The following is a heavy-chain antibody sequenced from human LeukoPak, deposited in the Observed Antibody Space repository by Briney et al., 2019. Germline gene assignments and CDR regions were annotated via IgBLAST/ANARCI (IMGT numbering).Heavy chain of an antibody. D-gene: IGHD3-22*01. Sequence: ASVKVSCKASGGTFSSYAISWVRQAPGQGLEWMGGIIPIFGTANYAQKFQSRVTITADESTSTAYMELSSLRSEDTAVYYCARGAISASTVVVITAYFDYWGQGTLVTVSS. V-gene: IGHV1-69*13. J-gene: IGHJ4*02. CDR2: IIPIFGTA. CDR1: GGTFSSYA. CDR3: ARGAISASTVVVITAYFDY.